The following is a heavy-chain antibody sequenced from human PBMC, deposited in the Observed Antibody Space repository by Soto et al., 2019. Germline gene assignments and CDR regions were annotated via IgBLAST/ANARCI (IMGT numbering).Heavy chain of an antibody. CDR2: INAGNGNT. Sequence: ASVKVSCKXSGYTFTSYAMHWVRQAPGQRLEWMGWINAGNGNTKYSQKFQGRVTITRDTSATTAYMELSSLRSEDTAVYYCARGQWQNDAFDIWGQGTMVTVSS. D-gene: IGHD6-19*01. CDR3: ARGQWQNDAFDI. J-gene: IGHJ3*02. CDR1: GYTFTSYA. V-gene: IGHV1-3*01.